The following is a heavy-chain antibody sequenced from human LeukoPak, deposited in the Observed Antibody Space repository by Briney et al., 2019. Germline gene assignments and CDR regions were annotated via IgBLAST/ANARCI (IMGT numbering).Heavy chain of an antibody. V-gene: IGHV3-48*02. CDR3: ARDHDYGFDY. CDR1: GFTFSSYS. J-gene: IGHJ4*02. Sequence: PGGSLRLSCAASGFTFSSYSMNWVRQAPGKGLEWVSYFSTRSSTISYADSVKGRFAISRDKAKNSLYLQMNSLRDEDTAVYYCARDHDYGFDYWGQGTLVTVSS. CDR2: FSTRSSTI. D-gene: IGHD4-17*01.